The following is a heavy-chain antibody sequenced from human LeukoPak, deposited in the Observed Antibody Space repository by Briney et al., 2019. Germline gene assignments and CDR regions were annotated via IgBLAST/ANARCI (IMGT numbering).Heavy chain of an antibody. CDR3: ARARTDSSRKKYNWFDP. CDR2: ISSSSSYT. J-gene: IGHJ5*02. Sequence: GGSLRLSCAASGFTFSDYYMSWIRQAPGKGLEWVSYISSSSSYTNYADSAKGRFTISRDNAKNSLYLQMNSLRAEDTAVYYCARARTDSSRKKYNWFDPWGQGTLVTVSS. D-gene: IGHD6-13*01. CDR1: GFTFSDYY. V-gene: IGHV3-11*06.